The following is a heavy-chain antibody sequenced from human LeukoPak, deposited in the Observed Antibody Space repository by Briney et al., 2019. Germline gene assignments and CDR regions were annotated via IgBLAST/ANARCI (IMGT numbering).Heavy chain of an antibody. J-gene: IGHJ4*02. CDR1: GGSISSGDYY. Sequence: SQTLSLTCTVSGGSISSGDYYWSWIRQPPGKGLEWIGRIYISGSTNYNSSLQSRVTMSVDTSKNQFSLKLTSVTAADTAVYYCARALNPLPGTYYFDYWGQGTLVTVSS. V-gene: IGHV4-61*02. CDR3: ARALNPLPGTYYFDY. CDR2: IYISGST. D-gene: IGHD2-15*01.